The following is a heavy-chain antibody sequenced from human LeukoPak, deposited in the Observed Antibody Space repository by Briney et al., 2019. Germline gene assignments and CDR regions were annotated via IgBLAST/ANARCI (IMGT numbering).Heavy chain of an antibody. J-gene: IGHJ5*02. Sequence: PSETLSLTCVVSGDSISSGAYSWSWIRQPPGKGLEWIGYIFHTGSTFYNPSLKTRLTISVDNSKNQFSLRLSSVTAAATAVYYCARELWFANAPGSWLDPWGQGTLVTVSS. V-gene: IGHV4-30-2*01. CDR1: GDSISSGAYS. CDR2: IFHTGST. D-gene: IGHD3-10*01. CDR3: ARELWFANAPGSWLDP.